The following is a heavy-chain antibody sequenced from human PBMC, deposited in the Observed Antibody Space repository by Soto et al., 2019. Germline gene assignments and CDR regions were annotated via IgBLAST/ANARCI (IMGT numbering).Heavy chain of an antibody. J-gene: IGHJ4*02. CDR3: AKAPRVVVPAANDY. CDR1: GFTFISYA. D-gene: IGHD2-2*01. V-gene: IGHV3-23*01. CDR2: ISGSGGST. Sequence: WWYLSLSCAAYGFTFISYAISWLRQSAGKGPDWVSAISGSGGSTYYADSVKGRFTISRDNSKNTLYLQMNSLRAEDTAVYYCAKAPRVVVPAANDYWGQGTLVTVSS.